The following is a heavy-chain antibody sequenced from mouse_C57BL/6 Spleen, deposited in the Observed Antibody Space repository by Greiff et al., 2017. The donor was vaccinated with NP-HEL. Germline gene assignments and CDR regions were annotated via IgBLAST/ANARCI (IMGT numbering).Heavy chain of an antibody. D-gene: IGHD2-2*01. CDR1: GYTFTEYT. CDR2: FYPGSGSI. J-gene: IGHJ4*01. V-gene: IGHV1-62-2*01. Sequence: QVQLKESGAELVKPGASVKLSCKASGYTFTEYTIHWVKQRSGQGLEWIGWFYPGSGSIKYNEKFKDKATLTADKSSSTVYMELSRLTSEDSAVYFCARHEEKVYGYGLAMDYWGQGTSVTVSS. CDR3: ARHEEKVYGYGLAMDY.